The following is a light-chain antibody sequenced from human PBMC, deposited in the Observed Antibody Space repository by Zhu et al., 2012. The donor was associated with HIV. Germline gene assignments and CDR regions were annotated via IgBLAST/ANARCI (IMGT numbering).Light chain of an antibody. Sequence: EIVLTQSPGTLSLSPGERATLSCGASQSAGSELAWYQQKPGQPPRLLIYGASIRATGVPVRFSGSGSGIEFTLTIGRLQSEDFAVYYCQQYNAWPRTFGQGTKLEIK. CDR2: GAS. CDR1: QSAGSE. CDR3: QQYNAWPRT. V-gene: IGKV3-15*01. J-gene: IGKJ2*01.